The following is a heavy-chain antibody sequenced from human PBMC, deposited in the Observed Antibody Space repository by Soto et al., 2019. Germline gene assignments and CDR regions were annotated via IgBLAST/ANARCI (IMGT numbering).Heavy chain of an antibody. D-gene: IGHD1-7*01. CDR2: ISGGGGST. V-gene: IGHV3-23*01. CDR3: AKDTSNWNYGHFDY. Sequence: QPGGSLRLSCAASGFSFSNYAMSWVRQAPGKGLEWVSAISGGGGSTYYADSVKGRFTISRDNSKNTLYLQMNSLRAEDTAVYYCAKDTSNWNYGHFDYWGQGTLVTVSS. J-gene: IGHJ4*02. CDR1: GFSFSNYA.